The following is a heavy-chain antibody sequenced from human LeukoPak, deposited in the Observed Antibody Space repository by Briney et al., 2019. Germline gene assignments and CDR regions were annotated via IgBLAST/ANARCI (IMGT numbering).Heavy chain of an antibody. V-gene: IGHV4-30-2*01. CDR2: IYHSGST. CDR1: GGSISSGGYY. J-gene: IGHJ4*02. D-gene: IGHD6-13*01. CDR3: ARDQYSSSWYGFDY. Sequence: SQTLSLTCTVSGGSISSGGYYWSWVRQPPGKGLEWIGYIYHSGSTYYNPSLKSRVTISVDRSKNQFSLKLSSVTAADTAVYYCARDQYSSSWYGFDYWGQGTLVTVSS.